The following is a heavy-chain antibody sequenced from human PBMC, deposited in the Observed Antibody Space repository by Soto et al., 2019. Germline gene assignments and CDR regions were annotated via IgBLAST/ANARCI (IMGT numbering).Heavy chain of an antibody. J-gene: IGHJ4*02. V-gene: IGHV1-69*13. D-gene: IGHD4-17*01. CDR2: IIPIFGTA. CDR3: ARSRVRYGGKSPHYFDY. CDR1: GGTFSSYA. Sequence: GASVKVSCKASGGTFSSYAISWVRQAPGQGPEWMGGIIPIFGTANYAQKFQGRVTITADESTSTAYMELSSLRSEDTAVYYCARSRVRYGGKSPHYFDYWGQGTLVTVSS.